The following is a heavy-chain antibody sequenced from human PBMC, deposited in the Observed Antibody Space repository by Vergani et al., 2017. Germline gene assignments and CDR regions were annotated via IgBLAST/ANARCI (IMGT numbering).Heavy chain of an antibody. CDR1: GGSFTSYH. J-gene: IGHJ6*03. CDR3: ARVNTETNGHLYYYYYMDV. CDR2: IDHTGRP. D-gene: IGHD4-11*01. V-gene: IGHV4-34*01. Sequence: QVQLQQWGGGLLKPSETLSLTCVVNGGSFTSYHWTWIRQSPGEGLEWVGDIDHTGRPDYNPSHKSRLTMSVDKSRNQFPLTLNSVTATDTAIYFCARVNTETNGHLYYYYYMDVWGQGTAVTVS.